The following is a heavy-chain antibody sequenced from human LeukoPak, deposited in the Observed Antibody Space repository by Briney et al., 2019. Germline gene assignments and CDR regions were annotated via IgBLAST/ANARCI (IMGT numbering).Heavy chain of an antibody. CDR3: ARRNAVTTVAFDY. CDR1: GGSISSSSYY. Sequence: SETLSLTCTVSGGSISSSSYYWGWIRQPPGKGLEWIGSVYYSGSTYYNPSLKSRVTISVDTSKNQFSLKLSSVTAADTAVYYCARRNAVTTVAFDYWGQGTLVTVSS. CDR2: VYYSGST. V-gene: IGHV4-39*01. D-gene: IGHD4-17*01. J-gene: IGHJ4*02.